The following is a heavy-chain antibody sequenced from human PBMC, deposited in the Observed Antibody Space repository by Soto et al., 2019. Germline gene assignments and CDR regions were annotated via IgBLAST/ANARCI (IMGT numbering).Heavy chain of an antibody. D-gene: IGHD6-13*01. V-gene: IGHV3-30*18. CDR3: AKDSGSGSWPTPLDC. CDR2: ISSDGTER. J-gene: IGHJ4*02. CDR1: GFTFSPYG. Sequence: QVQLVESGGGVVQPGRSLRLSCAASGFTFSPYGMHWVRQAPGKGLEWVAVISSDGTERYYADSVKGRFTISRDNSKNTFYLQMNSLRAEDTAVYYCAKDSGSGSWPTPLDCWGQGTLVTVSS.